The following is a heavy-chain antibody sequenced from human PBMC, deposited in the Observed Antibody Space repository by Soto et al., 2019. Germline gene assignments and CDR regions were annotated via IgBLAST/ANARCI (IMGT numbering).Heavy chain of an antibody. D-gene: IGHD6-19*01. CDR2: IYSGGST. J-gene: IGHJ6*02. V-gene: IGHV3-53*01. CDR3: ARVSGWINYYYYYGMDV. Sequence: GGSLRLSCAASGFTVSSNYMSWVRQAPGKGLEWVSVIYSGGSTYYADSVKGRFTIPRDNSKNKLYLQMNSLRAEDTAVYYCARVSGWINYYYYYGMDVWGQGTTVTVSS. CDR1: GFTVSSNY.